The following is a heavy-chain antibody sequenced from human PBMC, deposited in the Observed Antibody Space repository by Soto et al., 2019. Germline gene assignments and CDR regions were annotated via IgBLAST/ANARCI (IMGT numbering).Heavy chain of an antibody. CDR2: IDNAGSSV. V-gene: IGHV3-74*01. Sequence: EVQLVESGGGLVQPGGSLRLSCAASGFTFSSYWMHWVRQAPGKGLVWVSRIDNAGSSVRYADSVKGRFTISRDNAKNTRYLQMNMLRAEDTAVFGSRRVSGSVSGVDVWRQGATVTFSS. J-gene: IGHJ6*02. CDR3: RRVSGSVSGVDV. CDR1: GFTFSSYW. D-gene: IGHD1-26*01.